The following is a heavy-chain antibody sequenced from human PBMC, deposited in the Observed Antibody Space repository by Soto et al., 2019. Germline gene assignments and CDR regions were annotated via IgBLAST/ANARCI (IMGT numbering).Heavy chain of an antibody. CDR3: AREYSSGWYVAFDI. V-gene: IGHV4-31*03. D-gene: IGHD6-19*01. Sequence: SETLSLTCTVSGVTIRSGGYYWSWIRQHPGKGLEWIGYIYYSGSTYYNPSLKSRVTISVDTSKNHFSLRLSSVTAADTAVYYCAREYSSGWYVAFDIWGQGTMVTVSS. CDR2: IYYSGST. J-gene: IGHJ3*02. CDR1: GVTIRSGGYY.